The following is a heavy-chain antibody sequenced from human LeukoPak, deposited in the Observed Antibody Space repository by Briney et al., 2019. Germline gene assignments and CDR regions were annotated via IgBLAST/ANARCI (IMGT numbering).Heavy chain of an antibody. Sequence: GASVKVSCKSSGGTFSSYAIIWVRQAPGQGLEWMGGIIPIFGTANYAQKFQDRVTITADESTSTAYMELSSLRSEDTAVYYCARSRSYCSSTSCYYDYWGQETLVTVSS. CDR2: IIPIFGTA. CDR1: GGTFSSYA. D-gene: IGHD2-2*01. J-gene: IGHJ4*02. V-gene: IGHV1-69*13. CDR3: ARSRSYCSSTSCYYDY.